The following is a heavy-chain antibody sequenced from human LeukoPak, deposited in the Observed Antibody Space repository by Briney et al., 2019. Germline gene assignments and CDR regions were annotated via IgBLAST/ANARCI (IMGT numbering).Heavy chain of an antibody. CDR2: IKQDGSEK. D-gene: IGHD7-27*01. CDR3: ARYDWGSLDY. Sequence: GGSLRLSCAASGFAFSTYWMSWVRQAAGKGREWVANIKQDGSEKYSVDSVKGRFTISRDNAKNSLYLQMNSLRAEDTAVYYCARYDWGSLDYWGHGTLVTVSS. J-gene: IGHJ4*01. V-gene: IGHV3-7*01. CDR1: GFAFSTYW.